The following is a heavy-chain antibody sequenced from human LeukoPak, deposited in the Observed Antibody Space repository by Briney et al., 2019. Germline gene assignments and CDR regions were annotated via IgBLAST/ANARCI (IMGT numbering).Heavy chain of an antibody. Sequence: SETLSLTCTVSGYSISSGYYWGWIRQPPGKGLEWIGSIYHSGSTYYNPSLKSRVTILVDTSKNQFSLKLSSVTAADTAVYYCAARDSSGYYYGDDAFDIWGQGTMVTVSS. CDR1: GYSISSGYY. V-gene: IGHV4-38-2*02. CDR3: AARDSSGYYYGDDAFDI. J-gene: IGHJ3*02. CDR2: IYHSGST. D-gene: IGHD3-22*01.